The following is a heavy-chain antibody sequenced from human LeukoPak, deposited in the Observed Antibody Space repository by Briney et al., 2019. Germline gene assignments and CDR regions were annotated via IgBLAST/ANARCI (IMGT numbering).Heavy chain of an antibody. Sequence: SQTLSLTCAISGDSVSSNSAAWNWIRQSPSRGLEWLGRTYYRSKWYNDYAVSVKSRITINPDTSKNQFSLQLNSVTPEDTAVYYCARGPPGIFDQQLVGGGWFDPWGQGTLVTVSS. J-gene: IGHJ5*02. D-gene: IGHD6-13*01. CDR1: GDSVSSNSAA. CDR3: ARGPPGIFDQQLVGGGWFDP. CDR2: TYYRSKWYN. V-gene: IGHV6-1*01.